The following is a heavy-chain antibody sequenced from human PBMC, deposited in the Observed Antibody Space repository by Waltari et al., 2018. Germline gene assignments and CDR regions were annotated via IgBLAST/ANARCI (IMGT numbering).Heavy chain of an antibody. Sequence: EVQLVESGGVVVQPGGSLRLSCAASGFTFDDYTMHWVRQAPGKGLEWVSLISWDGGSTYYADAVKGRFTISRDNSKNSLYLQMNSLRTEDTALYYCAKDMRRRRYSGSYRPFDYWGQGTLVTVSS. J-gene: IGHJ4*02. CDR1: GFTFDDYT. D-gene: IGHD1-26*01. CDR3: AKDMRRRRYSGSYRPFDY. V-gene: IGHV3-43*01. CDR2: ISWDGGST.